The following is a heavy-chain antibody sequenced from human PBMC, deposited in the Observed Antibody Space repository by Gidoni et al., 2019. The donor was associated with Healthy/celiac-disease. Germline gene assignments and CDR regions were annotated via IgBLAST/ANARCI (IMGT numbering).Heavy chain of an antibody. V-gene: IGHV3-15*01. CDR2: IKSKTDGGTT. CDR1: GFPFSNAW. J-gene: IGHJ4*02. D-gene: IGHD1-26*01. CDR3: TTAGVGATVH. Sequence: EVQLVESGGGLVKPGGSLRLPCPAAGFPFSNAWMSWVRQAPGKGLEWVGRIKSKTDGGTTDYAAPVKGRFTISRDDSKNTLYLQMNSLKTEDTAVYYCTTAGVGATVHWGQGTLVTVSS.